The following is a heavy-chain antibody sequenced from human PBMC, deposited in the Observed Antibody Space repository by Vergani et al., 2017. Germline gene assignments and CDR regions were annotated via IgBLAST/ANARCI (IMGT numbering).Heavy chain of an antibody. CDR2: ISSSSSYR. Sequence: EVQLVESGGGLVKPGGSLRLSCAASGFTFSSYSMNWVRQAPGQGLEWVSSISSSSSYRYYADSVKGRFTISRDKAENSLYLKMKSLRAEDTAVYYCARGAVVVVTATPNYYYYYGMDVWGQGTTVTVSS. J-gene: IGHJ6*02. V-gene: IGHV3-21*01. CDR1: GFTFSSYS. D-gene: IGHD2-15*01. CDR3: ARGAVVVVTATPNYYYYYGMDV.